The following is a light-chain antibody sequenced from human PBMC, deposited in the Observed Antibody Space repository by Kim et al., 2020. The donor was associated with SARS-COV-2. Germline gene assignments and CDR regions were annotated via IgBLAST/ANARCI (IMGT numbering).Light chain of an antibody. J-gene: IGKJ1*01. CDR1: QNINNNY. CDR3: NQYGRSLRT. Sequence: SPGEIPTLSCRARQNINNNYGAWYQPKPGQAPRIVIYGASRRATDMPDRFSASGSGTEFTLTISRLEPEDFAVYYCNQYGRSLRTFGQGTKVDIK. CDR2: GAS. V-gene: IGKV3-20*01.